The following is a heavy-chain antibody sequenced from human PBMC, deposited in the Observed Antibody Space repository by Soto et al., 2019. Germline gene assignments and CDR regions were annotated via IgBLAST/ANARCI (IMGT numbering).Heavy chain of an antibody. V-gene: IGHV1-69*01. CDR3: ARGWTDFPH. J-gene: IGHJ1*01. Sequence: QVQLVQSGAEVMKPGSSVKVSCKASGGTFSSYAISWVRQAPGQGLECMGGIITVFGTANYAQKFQGRVTINADESTSTVYMELSSLSSEDTAVYYCARGWTDFPHWGQGTLVTVSS. CDR1: GGTFSSYA. CDR2: IITVFGTA. D-gene: IGHD2-15*01.